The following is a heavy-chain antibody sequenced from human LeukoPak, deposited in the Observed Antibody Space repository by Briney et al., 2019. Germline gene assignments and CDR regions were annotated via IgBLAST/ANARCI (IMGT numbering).Heavy chain of an antibody. CDR3: ARGRGSYSADY. CDR1: GFTFSSSW. J-gene: IGHJ4*02. CDR2: IKTDGSTT. V-gene: IGHV3-74*01. D-gene: IGHD1-26*01. Sequence: GGSLRLSCAVSGFTFSSSWMHWVRQAPGKGLVWVSHIKTDGSTTAYADSVKGRFTISRDNAKNTLYLQMNSLRAEDTGVYYCARGRGSYSADYWGQGTLVTVSS.